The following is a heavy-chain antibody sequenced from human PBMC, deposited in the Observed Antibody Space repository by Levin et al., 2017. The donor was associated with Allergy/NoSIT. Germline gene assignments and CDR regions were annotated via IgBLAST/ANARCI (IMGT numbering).Heavy chain of an antibody. V-gene: IGHV4-61*03. CDR3: ARVYGDHALGWFDP. Sequence: SETLSLTCTVSGGSVSTHDYYWTWIRQPPGKGLEWIGYIHHTGSTTYNASLQSRVIMSVDKSENHFSLKVNSVTAADTAMDYCARVYGDHALGWFDPWGQGILVTVSS. CDR2: IHHTGST. D-gene: IGHD4-17*01. J-gene: IGHJ5*02. CDR1: GGSVSTHDYY.